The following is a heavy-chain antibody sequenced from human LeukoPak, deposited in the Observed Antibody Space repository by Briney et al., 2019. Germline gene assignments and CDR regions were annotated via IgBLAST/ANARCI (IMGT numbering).Heavy chain of an antibody. CDR1: GFTFSSYA. CDR2: ISYDGSNK. CDR3: ASLIVVVPAAILGRAFDI. V-gene: IGHV3-30-3*01. J-gene: IGHJ3*02. Sequence: PGGSLRLSCAASGFTFSSYAMHWVRQAPGKGLEWVAVISYDGSNKYYADSVKGRFTISRDNSKNTLYLQMNSLRAEDTAVYYCASLIVVVPAAILGRAFDIWGQGTMVTVSS. D-gene: IGHD2-2*02.